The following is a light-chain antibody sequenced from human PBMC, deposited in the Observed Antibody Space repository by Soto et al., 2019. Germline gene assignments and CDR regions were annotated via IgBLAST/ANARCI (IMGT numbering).Light chain of an antibody. J-gene: IGKJ1*01. CDR2: KAS. CDR3: QHYNSYSEA. Sequence: DIQMTQTPSSLSAYVGDRVTITCRASQSISSYLNWYQQKPGKAPKLLIYKASTLKSGVPSRFSGSGSGTEFTLTISSLQPEDFATYYCQHYNSYSEAFGQGTKVDIK. V-gene: IGKV1-5*03. CDR1: QSISSY.